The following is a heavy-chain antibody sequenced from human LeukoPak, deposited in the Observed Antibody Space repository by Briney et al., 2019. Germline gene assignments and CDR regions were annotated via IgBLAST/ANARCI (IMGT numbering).Heavy chain of an antibody. CDR1: GFTVSSNY. Sequence: GGSLRLSCAASGFTVSSNYMTWVRHAPGKGLEWVSVIHKNAITYYADPVKGRFTISRDNSKNMLYLQMNSLRAEDTAVYYCARDMITFGGVNPPDYWGQGTLVTVSS. CDR3: ARDMITFGGVNPPDY. CDR2: IHKNAIT. V-gene: IGHV3-53*01. J-gene: IGHJ4*02. D-gene: IGHD3-16*01.